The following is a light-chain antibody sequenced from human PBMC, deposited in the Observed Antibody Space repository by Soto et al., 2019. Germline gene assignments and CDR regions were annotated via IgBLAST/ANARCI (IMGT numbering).Light chain of an antibody. CDR3: SSYTSSSTLV. CDR1: SSDVGGYNY. CDR2: EVS. V-gene: IGLV2-14*01. J-gene: IGLJ3*02. Sequence: QSALTQPASVSGSPGQSITISCTGSSSDVGGYNYVSWYQQHSGKAPKLMIYEVSYRPSGVSNRFSGSKSGNTASLTISGLQAEDEADYYCSSYTSSSTLVFGGGTKVTVL.